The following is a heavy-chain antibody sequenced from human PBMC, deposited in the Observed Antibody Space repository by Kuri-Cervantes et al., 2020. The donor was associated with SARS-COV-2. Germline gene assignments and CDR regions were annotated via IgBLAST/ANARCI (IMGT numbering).Heavy chain of an antibody. CDR1: GGSISSSSYY. J-gene: IGHJ4*01. CDR3: ARHGYSYGSLGY. V-gene: IGHV4-39*01. D-gene: IGHD5-18*01. CDR2: IYYSGST. Sequence: SETLSLTCTVSGGSISSSSYYWGWIRQPPGKGLEWIGSIYYSGSTYYNPSRKSRVTISVDTSKNQFSLKLSSVTAADTAVYYCARHGYSYGSLGYWGHGTPVTVSS.